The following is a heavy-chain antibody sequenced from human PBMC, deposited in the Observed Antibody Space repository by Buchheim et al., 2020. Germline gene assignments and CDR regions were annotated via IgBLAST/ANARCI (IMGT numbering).Heavy chain of an antibody. D-gene: IGHD3-10*01. CDR2: MNPATGNT. J-gene: IGHJ5*01. Sequence: QVQLVQSGAEVKKPGASVKVSCKASGYTFTSDDINWVRQATGQGLEWMGWMNPATGNTGNVQKFQGRITMTRNISITTAYMELSSLRSEDTAVYYCVRVGEFGSGSYRWFDSWGQGTL. V-gene: IGHV1-8*01. CDR1: GYTFTSDD. CDR3: VRVGEFGSGSYRWFDS.